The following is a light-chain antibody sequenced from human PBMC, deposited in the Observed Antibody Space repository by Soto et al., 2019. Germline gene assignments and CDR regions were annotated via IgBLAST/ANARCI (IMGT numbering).Light chain of an antibody. Sequence: SVLTQPASVSGSPGQSITISCTGTSSDVGSYNPVSWYQQHPGKAPKLMIYEGSKRPSGVSNRFSGSKSGNTASLTISGLQAEDEADYYCCSYAGSSTFYVFGTGTKVTVL. V-gene: IGLV2-23*01. J-gene: IGLJ1*01. CDR1: SSDVGSYNP. CDR3: CSYAGSSTFYV. CDR2: EGS.